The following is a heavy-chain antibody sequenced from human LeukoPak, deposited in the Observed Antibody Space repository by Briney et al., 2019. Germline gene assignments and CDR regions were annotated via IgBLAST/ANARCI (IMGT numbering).Heavy chain of an antibody. D-gene: IGHD1-26*01. CDR1: GFTFSSYE. Sequence: GGSLRPSCAASGFTFSSYEMNWVRQAPGKGLEWVSYISSSGSTIYYADSVKGRFTISRDNAKNSLYLQMNSLRSEDTAVYCCARGARRGTMDVWGKGTTVTVSS. CDR2: ISSSGSTI. V-gene: IGHV3-48*03. CDR3: ARGARRGTMDV. J-gene: IGHJ6*03.